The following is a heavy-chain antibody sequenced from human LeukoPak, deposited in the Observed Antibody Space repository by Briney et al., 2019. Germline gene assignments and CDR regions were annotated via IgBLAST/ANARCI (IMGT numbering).Heavy chain of an antibody. J-gene: IGHJ5*02. CDR2: IIPILGIA. V-gene: IGHV1-69*04. Sequence: SVKVSCKASGGTFSSYTISGVRQAPGQGLEWMGRIIPILGIANYAQKFQGRVTITADKSTSTAYMELSSLRSEDTAVYYCARDPPERDEYQLLSNWFDPWGQGTLVTVSS. CDR3: ARDPPERDEYQLLSNWFDP. D-gene: IGHD2-2*01. CDR1: GGTFSSYT.